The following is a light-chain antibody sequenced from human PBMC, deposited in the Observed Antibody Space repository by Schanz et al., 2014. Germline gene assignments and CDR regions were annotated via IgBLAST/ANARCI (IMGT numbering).Light chain of an antibody. CDR2: DAS. V-gene: IGKV3-11*01. CDR3: QQYGSSPLT. Sequence: EIVLTQSPATLSVSPGERATLSCRASQSVSSYVAWYQQRPGQAPRLLIYDASNRATGIPARFSGSGSGTDFTLTISGLEPEDFAVYYCQQYGSSPLTFGQGTRLEIK. CDR1: QSVSSY. J-gene: IGKJ5*01.